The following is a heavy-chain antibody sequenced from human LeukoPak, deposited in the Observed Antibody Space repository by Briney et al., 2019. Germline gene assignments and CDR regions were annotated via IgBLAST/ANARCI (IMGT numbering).Heavy chain of an antibody. V-gene: IGHV1-2*06. CDR2: INPNSGGT. Sequence: ASVKVSCKASGYTFTAYFMHWVRQAPGQGLEWMGRINPNSGGTNYAQKFQGRDTITRDTSITTAYMDLSRLTYDDTAVYYCARGGPEASSGDYWGQGTLVTVSS. CDR3: ARGGPEASSGDY. D-gene: IGHD3-10*01. CDR1: GYTFTAYF. J-gene: IGHJ4*02.